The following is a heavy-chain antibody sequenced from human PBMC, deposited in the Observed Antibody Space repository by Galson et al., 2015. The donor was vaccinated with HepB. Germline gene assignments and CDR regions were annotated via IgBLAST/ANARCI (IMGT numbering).Heavy chain of an antibody. J-gene: IGHJ3*02. V-gene: IGHV1-3*01. CDR2: INAGNGNT. CDR3: ALALNPDAFDI. Sequence: SVYTFTSYAMHWVRQAPGQRLEWMGWINAGNGNTKYSQKFQGRVTITRDTSASTAYMELSSLRSEDTAVYYCALALNPDAFDIWGQGTMVPVSS. D-gene: IGHD1-14*01. CDR1: VYTFTSYA.